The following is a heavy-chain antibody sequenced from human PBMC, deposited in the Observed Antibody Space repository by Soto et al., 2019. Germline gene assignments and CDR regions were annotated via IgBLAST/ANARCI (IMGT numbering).Heavy chain of an antibody. CDR1: GFTFSNFG. V-gene: IGHV3-30*18. CDR2: TSFDGNKN. J-gene: IGHJ6*02. CDR3: AKDQKDYFGPGIYYAPYGMAV. D-gene: IGHD3-10*01. Sequence: QVQLVESGGGVVQPGRSLRLSCVASGFTFSNFGMHWVRQAPGKGLEWVALTSFDGNKNYYADSVKGRFTLSRDNSKNPPYLKINSLRGEDTAFFFCAKDQKDYFGPGIYYAPYGMAVWGQGPTVTVSS.